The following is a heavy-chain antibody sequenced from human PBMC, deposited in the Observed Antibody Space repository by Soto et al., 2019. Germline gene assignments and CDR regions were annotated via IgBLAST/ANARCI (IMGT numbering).Heavy chain of an antibody. D-gene: IGHD4-17*01. J-gene: IGHJ4*02. CDR2: IYWDDDK. V-gene: IGHV2-5*02. CDR1: GFSLSTSGVG. CDR3: AHSLAASNYGDYGPMNRFDY. Sequence: QITLKESGPTLVQPTQTLTLTCTFSGFSLSTSGVGVGWIRQPPGKALEWLALIYWDDDKRYSPSLKSRLTTTKDTSKTQVVLTMTNMDPVDTATYYCAHSLAASNYGDYGPMNRFDYWGQGALVTVSS.